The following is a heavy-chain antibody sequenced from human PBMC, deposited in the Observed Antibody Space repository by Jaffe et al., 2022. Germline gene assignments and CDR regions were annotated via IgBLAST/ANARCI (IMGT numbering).Heavy chain of an antibody. Sequence: QVQLQQSGPGLLKPSETLSLACNVSGVSIGTNYWSWIRQSPGKGLEWVGYISYTGTTNYNPSLKSRLTISMDMSKSQFSLRLTSVTAADTALYFCARALRGQLDAFDLWGQGTLVTVSS. D-gene: IGHD6-13*01. CDR3: ARALRGQLDAFDL. J-gene: IGHJ3*01. CDR1: GVSIGTNY. V-gene: IGHV4-59*01. CDR2: ISYTGTT.